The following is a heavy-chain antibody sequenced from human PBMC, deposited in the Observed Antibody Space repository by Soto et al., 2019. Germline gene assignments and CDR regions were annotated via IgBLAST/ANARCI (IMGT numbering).Heavy chain of an antibody. J-gene: IGHJ6*02. D-gene: IGHD2-21*01. CDR2: IDPSDSYT. CDR3: ASLPDSTQSFGPGPNYYYYYGMDV. CDR1: GYSFTSYW. V-gene: IGHV5-10-1*01. Sequence: PGESLKISCKGSGYSFTSYWISWVRQMPGKGLEWMGRIDPSDSYTNYSPSFQGHVTISADKSISTAYLQWSSLKASDTAMYYCASLPDSTQSFGPGPNYYYYYGMDVWGQGTTVTVSS.